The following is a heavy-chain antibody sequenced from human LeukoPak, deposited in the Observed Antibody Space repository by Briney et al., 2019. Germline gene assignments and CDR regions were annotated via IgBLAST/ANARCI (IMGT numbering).Heavy chain of an antibody. V-gene: IGHV3-23*01. CDR1: GFTFSSYA. CDR2: ISGSGGST. Sequence: PGGSLRLSCAASGFTFSSYAMSWFRQAPGKGLEWVSAISGSGGSTYYADSGKGRFTISRDNSKNTLYLQMNSLRAEDTAVYYCAKVVKLQYNYWGQGTLVTVSS. D-gene: IGHD3-16*02. J-gene: IGHJ4*02. CDR3: AKVVKLQYNY.